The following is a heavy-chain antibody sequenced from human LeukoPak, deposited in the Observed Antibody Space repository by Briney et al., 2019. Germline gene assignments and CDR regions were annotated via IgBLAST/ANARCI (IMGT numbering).Heavy chain of an antibody. J-gene: IGHJ4*02. D-gene: IGHD6-13*01. V-gene: IGHV4-59*01. CDR1: GGSMSSYY. CDR3: ARSRAGGHSSTWSFDY. Sequence: PSETLSLTCTVSGGSMSSYYWSWIRQPPGKGLEWIGYIYYSGSTTYNPSLKSRVTISGDTSKNEFSLKLTSVTAADTAVYHCARSRAGGHSSTWSFDYWGQGTVVTVSS. CDR2: IYYSGST.